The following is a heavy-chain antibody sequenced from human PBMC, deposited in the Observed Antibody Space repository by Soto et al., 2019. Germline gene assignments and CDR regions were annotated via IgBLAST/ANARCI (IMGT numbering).Heavy chain of an antibody. CDR2: ISPYNDDT. Sequence: ASVKVSCKASGYSFSSYGISWVRQAPGQGLEWLGWISPYNDDTKYAQNLQGRVSMTTDTSTRTAYMHLRSLRSDDTAVYYCARGGYYDSSGSRNYHYYGMDVWGQGTTVTVSS. D-gene: IGHD3-22*01. CDR1: GYSFSSYG. CDR3: ARGGYYDSSGSRNYHYYGMDV. J-gene: IGHJ6*02. V-gene: IGHV1-18*01.